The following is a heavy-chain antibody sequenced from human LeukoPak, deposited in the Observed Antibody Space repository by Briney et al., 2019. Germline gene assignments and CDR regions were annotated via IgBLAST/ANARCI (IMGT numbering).Heavy chain of an antibody. CDR1: GYSISSGYY. Sequence: SETLSLTCTVSGYSISSGYYWGWIRQPPGKGLEWIGSLYHSGSTYYNPSLKSRVTISVDTSRNQFSLKLSSVTAADTAVYYCARKGSGYYYDAFDIWGQGTMVTVSS. V-gene: IGHV4-38-2*02. J-gene: IGHJ3*02. CDR3: ARKGSGYYYDAFDI. CDR2: LYHSGST. D-gene: IGHD3-22*01.